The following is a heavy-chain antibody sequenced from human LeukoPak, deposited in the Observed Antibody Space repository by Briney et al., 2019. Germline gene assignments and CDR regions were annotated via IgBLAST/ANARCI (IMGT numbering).Heavy chain of an antibody. CDR1: EFSVGSNY. J-gene: IGHJ4*02. CDR2: ISYDGSNK. D-gene: IGHD6-19*01. CDR3: AGDKTTGGWYEFDY. V-gene: IGHV3-30*03. Sequence: GGSLRLSCAASEFSVGSNYMTWVRQAPGKGLEWVAVISYDGSNKYYADSVKGRFTISRDNSKNTVSLQMNSLRAEDTAVYYCAGDKTTGGWYEFDYWGQGTLVTVSS.